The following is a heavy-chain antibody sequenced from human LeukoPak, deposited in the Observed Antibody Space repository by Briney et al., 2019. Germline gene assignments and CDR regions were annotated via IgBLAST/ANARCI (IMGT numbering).Heavy chain of an antibody. J-gene: IGHJ4*02. Sequence: PGGSLRLSCAASGFTFDDYAMHWVRQAPGKGLEWVSGISWNSGSIGYADSVKGRFTISRDCAKNSLYLQMSNLRAEDTAVYYCARGPEDESEGHSNQGYWGQGTLVTVSS. CDR2: ISWNSGSI. D-gene: IGHD5-12*01. CDR1: GFTFDDYA. CDR3: ARGPEDESEGHSNQGY. V-gene: IGHV3-9*01.